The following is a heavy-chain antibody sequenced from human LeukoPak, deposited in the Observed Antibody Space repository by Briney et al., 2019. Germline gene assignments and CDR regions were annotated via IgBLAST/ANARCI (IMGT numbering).Heavy chain of an antibody. CDR1: GGSISSSSYY. V-gene: IGHV4-39*01. CDR3: ASCSRHDYGDYAFDY. J-gene: IGHJ4*02. Sequence: KPSETLSLTCTVSGGSISSSSYYWGWIRQPPGKGLEWIGGIYYSGSTYYNPSLKSRVTISVDTSKNQFSLKLSSVTAADTAVYYCASCSRHDYGDYAFDYWGQGTLVTVSS. CDR2: IYYSGST. D-gene: IGHD4-17*01.